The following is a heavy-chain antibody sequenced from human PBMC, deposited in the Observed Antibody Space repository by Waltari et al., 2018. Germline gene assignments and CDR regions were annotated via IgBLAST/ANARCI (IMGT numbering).Heavy chain of an antibody. D-gene: IGHD2-15*01. CDR3: TRGGFCRGGRCDSAAFDI. CDR1: DFTFNTYW. V-gene: IGHV3-7*01. Sequence: EVLLVESGRDLVQPGGSLSLSWAASDFTFNTYWMNWIRQAHGKACERVANRKQNGIEKYLGVSVKRRFAISRDNAKKSIYLQMESRRADDTGFYYCTRGGFCRGGRCDSAAFDIWGHGTMVTVSS. CDR2: RKQNGIEK. J-gene: IGHJ3*02.